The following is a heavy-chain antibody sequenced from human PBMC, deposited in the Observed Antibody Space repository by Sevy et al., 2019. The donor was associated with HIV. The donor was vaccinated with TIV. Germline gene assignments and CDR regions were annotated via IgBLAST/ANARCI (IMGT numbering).Heavy chain of an antibody. J-gene: IGHJ4*02. D-gene: IGHD6-13*01. Sequence: GGSLRLSCVASGFTFSDHYMEWVRQAPGKGLEWVGRTRNKADGYNTEYAASVKGRFTISRDESKKTLYVQMNSLKAEDTAVYYCATHAGIAAAGRGFDYWGQGTLATVSS. CDR1: GFTFSDHY. V-gene: IGHV3-72*01. CDR3: ATHAGIAAAGRGFDY. CDR2: TRNKADGYNT.